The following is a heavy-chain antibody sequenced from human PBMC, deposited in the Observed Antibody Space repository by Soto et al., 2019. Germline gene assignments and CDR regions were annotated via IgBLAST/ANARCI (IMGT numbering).Heavy chain of an antibody. CDR3: ARVFGSGLYYFDS. V-gene: IGHV4-61*08. CDR2: IYDSGST. J-gene: IGHJ4*02. Sequence: SETLSLTCTVSGGSLSSGDYYWSWIRQPPGKALECITYIYDSGSTNYNPSLKSRVTISVDMSRNQFSLKLSSVTAADTAVYYCARVFGSGLYYFDSWGQGTLVTVSS. D-gene: IGHD3-10*01. CDR1: GGSLSSGDYY.